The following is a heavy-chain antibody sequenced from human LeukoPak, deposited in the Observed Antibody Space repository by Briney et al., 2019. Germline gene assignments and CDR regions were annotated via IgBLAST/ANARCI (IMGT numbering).Heavy chain of an antibody. J-gene: IGHJ4*02. CDR1: GFTFSSYA. CDR2: ISGSGGST. V-gene: IGHV3-23*01. D-gene: IGHD2-2*01. CDR3: AKDRDIVVVPAAMFLFGY. Sequence: GGSLRLSCAASGFTFSSYAMSWVRQAPGKGLEWVSAISGSGGSTYYADSVKGRFTISRDNSKNTLYLQMNSLRAEDTAVYYCAKDRDIVVVPAAMFLFGYWGQGTLVTVSS.